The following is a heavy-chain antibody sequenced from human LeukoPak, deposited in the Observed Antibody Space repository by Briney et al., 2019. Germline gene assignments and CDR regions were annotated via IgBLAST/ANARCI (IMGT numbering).Heavy chain of an antibody. J-gene: IGHJ4*02. D-gene: IGHD3-10*01. V-gene: IGHV1-18*01. CDR3: ARVGSTMVRGVRYYFDY. Sequence: ASVKVSCKASGYTFTSYGISWVRQAPGQGLEWMGWISAYNGNTNYAQKLQGRVTMTTDTSTSTAYMELRSLRSDDTAVYYCARVGSTMVRGVRYYFDYWGQGTLVTVSS. CDR1: GYTFTSYG. CDR2: ISAYNGNT.